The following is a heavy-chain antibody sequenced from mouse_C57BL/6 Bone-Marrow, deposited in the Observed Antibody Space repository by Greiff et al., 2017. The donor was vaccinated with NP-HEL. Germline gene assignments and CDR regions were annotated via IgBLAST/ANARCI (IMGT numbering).Heavy chain of an antibody. Sequence: EVMLVESGGGLVKPGGSLKLSCAASGFTFSSYAMSWVRQTPEKRLEWVATISDGGSYTYYPDNVKGRFTISRDNAKNNLYLQMSHLKSEDTAMYYCARDITTVVMDYWGQGTSVTVSS. CDR1: GFTFSSYA. CDR3: ARDITTVVMDY. J-gene: IGHJ4*01. D-gene: IGHD1-1*01. CDR2: ISDGGSYT. V-gene: IGHV5-4*01.